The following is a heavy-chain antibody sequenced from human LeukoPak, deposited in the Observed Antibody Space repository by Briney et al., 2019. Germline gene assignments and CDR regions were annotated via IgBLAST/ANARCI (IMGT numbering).Heavy chain of an antibody. V-gene: IGHV3-7*01. J-gene: IGHJ5*02. CDR1: GFSFSYFW. CDR3: ARDAEVGTLFGVLSRYNWFDP. D-gene: IGHD3-3*01. CDR2: IKQDGSEK. Sequence: GGSLRLSCAASGFSFSYFWMSWVRQAPGKGLEWVANIKQDGSEKYYVGSVKGRFTISRDNAKKSLYLQMNSLRAEDTAVYYCARDAEVGTLFGVLSRYNWFDPWGQGALVTVSS.